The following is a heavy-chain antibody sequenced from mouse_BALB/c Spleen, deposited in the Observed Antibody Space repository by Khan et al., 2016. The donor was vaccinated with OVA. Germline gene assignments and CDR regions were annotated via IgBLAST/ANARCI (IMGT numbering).Heavy chain of an antibody. CDR2: IFPGSGDT. V-gene: IGHV1-77*01. D-gene: IGHD1-2*01. CDR1: GYTSTDYY. CDR3: ARRNYFGYTFAY. J-gene: IGHJ3*01. Sequence: QVQLQQSGAELARPGASVKLSCKASGYTSTDYYINWVKQRTGQGLEWIGEIFPGSGDTYYNEKFKGKATLTADKSSTTAYMQLRSLTSEASAVYVCARRNYFGYTFAYWGQGTLVTVSA.